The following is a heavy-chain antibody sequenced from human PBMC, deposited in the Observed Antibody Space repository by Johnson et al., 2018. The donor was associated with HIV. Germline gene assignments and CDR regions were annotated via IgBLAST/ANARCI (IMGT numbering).Heavy chain of an antibody. CDR2: IYSGGST. D-gene: IGHD1-26*01. Sequence: VLLVESGGGLIQPGGSLRLSCAASGFTVSSNYMSWVRQAPGKGLEWVSVIYSGGSTYYADSVKGRFTLSRDSSKNTLYLQMNSLRAEDTAVYYCARDDLDNSGHLMAFDMWGQGTMVTVSS. CDR1: GFTVSSNY. CDR3: ARDDLDNSGHLMAFDM. J-gene: IGHJ3*02. V-gene: IGHV3-53*01.